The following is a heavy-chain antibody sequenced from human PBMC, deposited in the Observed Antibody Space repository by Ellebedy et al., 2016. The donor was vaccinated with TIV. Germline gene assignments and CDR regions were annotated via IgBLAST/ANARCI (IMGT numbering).Heavy chain of an antibody. V-gene: IGHV3-23*01. CDR2: ISNTGSRT. CDR3: AREIGNAWYSIKY. CDR1: GFTFNSYA. J-gene: IGHJ4*02. D-gene: IGHD6-13*01. Sequence: GESLKISCAASGFTFNSYAMSWVRQAPGKGLEWVSTISNTGSRTYYADSVKGRFTISRDNSKNTLYLQMNSLRAEDTALYYCAREIGNAWYSIKYWGQGTLVTVSS.